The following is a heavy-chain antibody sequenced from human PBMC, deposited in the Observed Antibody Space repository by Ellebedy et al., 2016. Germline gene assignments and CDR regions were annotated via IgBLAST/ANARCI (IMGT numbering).Heavy chain of an antibody. V-gene: IGHV3-11*06. CDR1: GFTFSDYY. CDR2: HSPRGSFI. D-gene: IGHD6-19*01. J-gene: IGHJ4*02. CDR3: ARGNGWLHDY. Sequence: GGSLRLXCVASGFTFSDYYMTWIRQAPGKGLEWVSHHSPRGSFINYADSVKGRFTISRDNAKNSLYLQMDSLRVEDTAVYYCARGNGWLHDYWGQGTLVTVSS.